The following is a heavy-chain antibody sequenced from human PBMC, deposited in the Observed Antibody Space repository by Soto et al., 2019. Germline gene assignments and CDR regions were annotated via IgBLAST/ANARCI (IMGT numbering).Heavy chain of an antibody. D-gene: IGHD3-16*01. J-gene: IGHJ4*02. CDR2: INAGNGNT. Sequence: QVQLVQSGAEVKKPGASVKVSCKASGYTFTSYAMHWVRQAPGQRLEWMGWINAGNGNTKYSQKFQGRVTITRDTSASTAYRELSSLRSEDTAVYYCARGYGMGGYNRGGYVYWGQGTLVTVSS. CDR1: GYTFTSYA. CDR3: ARGYGMGGYNRGGYVY. V-gene: IGHV1-3*01.